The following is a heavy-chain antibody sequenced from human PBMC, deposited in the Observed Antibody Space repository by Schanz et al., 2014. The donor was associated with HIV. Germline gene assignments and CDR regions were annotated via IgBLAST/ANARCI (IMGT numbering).Heavy chain of an antibody. D-gene: IGHD1-1*01. CDR3: TKEVPPDV. CDR2: ISGNGGST. CDR1: GFTFSSYS. V-gene: IGHV3-23*04. J-gene: IGHJ6*02. Sequence: VQLVESGGGLVKPGGSLKLSCAASGFTFSSYSMNWVRQAPGKGLEWVSGISGNGGSTYHADSVKGRFTISRDNSKNTLYLQMNSLRAEDTAVYYCTKEVPPDVWGQGTTVTVSS.